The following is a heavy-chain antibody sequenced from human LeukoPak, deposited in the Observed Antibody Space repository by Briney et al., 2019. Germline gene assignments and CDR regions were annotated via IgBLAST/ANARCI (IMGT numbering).Heavy chain of an antibody. Sequence: GGSLRLSCAAPGFTFSSYAMSWVRQAPGKGLEWVSAISGSGGSTYYADSVKGRFTISRDNSKNTLYLQMNSLRAEDTAVYYCANSGGYCSSTSCLYYYYYYGMDVWGQGTTVTVSS. V-gene: IGHV3-23*01. J-gene: IGHJ6*02. CDR3: ANSGGYCSSTSCLYYYYYYGMDV. CDR2: ISGSGGST. CDR1: GFTFSSYA. D-gene: IGHD2-2*01.